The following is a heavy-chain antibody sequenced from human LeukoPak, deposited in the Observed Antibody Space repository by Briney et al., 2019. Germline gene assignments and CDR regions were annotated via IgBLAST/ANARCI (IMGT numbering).Heavy chain of an antibody. CDR3: ASVTKDGYNKGAFDI. CDR2: IIPILGTA. J-gene: IGHJ3*02. Sequence: ASVKVSCKASGGTFSSYAISWVRQAPGQGLEWMGGIIPILGTANYAQKFQGRVTITADESTSTAYMELSSLRSEDTAVYYCASVTKDGYNKGAFDIWGQGTMVTVSS. V-gene: IGHV1-69*13. CDR1: GGTFSSYA. D-gene: IGHD5-24*01.